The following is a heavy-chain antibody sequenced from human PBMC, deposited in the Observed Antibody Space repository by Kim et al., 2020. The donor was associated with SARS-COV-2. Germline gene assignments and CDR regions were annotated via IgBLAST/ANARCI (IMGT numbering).Heavy chain of an antibody. Sequence: ASVTVSCKASGYTFTSYAMHWVRQAPGQRLEWMGWINAGNGNTKYSQKFQRRVTITRDTSASTAYMELSSLRSEDTAVYYCARAGVYYDSSGYPADAFVIWGQGTMVTVSS. CDR3: ARAGVYYDSSGYPADAFVI. CDR2: INAGNGNT. CDR1: GYTFTSYA. D-gene: IGHD3-22*01. J-gene: IGHJ3*02. V-gene: IGHV1-3*01.